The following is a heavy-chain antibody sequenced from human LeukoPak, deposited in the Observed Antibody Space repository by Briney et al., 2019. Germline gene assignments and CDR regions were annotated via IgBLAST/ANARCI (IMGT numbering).Heavy chain of an antibody. CDR1: GFTFDDYA. CDR2: ISCNSNII. J-gene: IGHJ4*02. V-gene: IGHV3-9*01. Sequence: GGSLRLSCAGSGFTFDDYAMNWVRQAPGKGLEWVSGISCNSNIIGYADSVKGRFTISRDNAKNSLYLQMNSLRAEDTALYYCAKDISSGRPRHFDYWGQGTLVTVSS. CDR3: AKDISSGRPRHFDY. D-gene: IGHD6-19*01.